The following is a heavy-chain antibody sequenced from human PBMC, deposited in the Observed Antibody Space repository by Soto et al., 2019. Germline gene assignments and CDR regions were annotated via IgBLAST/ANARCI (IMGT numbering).Heavy chain of an antibody. CDR2: IYHSGST. J-gene: IGHJ4*02. Sequence: SETLSLTCAVSGYSISSGYYWGWIRQPPGKGLEWIGSIYHSGSTYYNPSLKSRVTISVDTSKNQSSLKLSSVTAADTAVYYCARKVIAPDYWGQGTLVTVSS. V-gene: IGHV4-38-2*01. D-gene: IGHD3-3*02. CDR1: GYSISSGYY. CDR3: ARKVIAPDY.